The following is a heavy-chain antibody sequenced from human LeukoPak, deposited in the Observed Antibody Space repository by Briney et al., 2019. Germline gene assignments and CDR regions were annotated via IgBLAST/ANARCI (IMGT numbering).Heavy chain of an antibody. CDR3: ASYYYDSSGYYSD. CDR2: ISGSGGST. D-gene: IGHD3-22*01. J-gene: IGHJ4*02. Sequence: PGGSLRPSCAASGFTFSSYAMSWVRQAPGKGLEWVSAISGSGGSTYYADSVKGRFTISRDNSKNTLYLQMNSLRAEDTAVYYCASYYYDSSGYYSDWGQGTLVTVSS. V-gene: IGHV3-23*01. CDR1: GFTFSSYA.